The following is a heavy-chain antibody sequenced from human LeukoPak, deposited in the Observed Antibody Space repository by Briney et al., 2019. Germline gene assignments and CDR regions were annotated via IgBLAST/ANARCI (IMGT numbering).Heavy chain of an antibody. CDR2: INPNSGGT. CDR3: ARGKYGSGSYYFDY. J-gene: IGHJ4*02. CDR1: GYTFTGYY. Sequence: ASVKVSCKASGYTFTGYYMHWVRQAPGQGLEWMGRINPNSGGTNYAQKFQGWVTMTRDTSISTAYMELSRLRSDDTAVYYCARGKYGSGSYYFDYWGQGTLVTVSS. D-gene: IGHD3-10*01. V-gene: IGHV1-2*04.